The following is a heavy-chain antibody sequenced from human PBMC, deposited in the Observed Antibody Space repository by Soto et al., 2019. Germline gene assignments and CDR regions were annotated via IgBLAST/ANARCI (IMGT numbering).Heavy chain of an antibody. CDR1: GFTFRSYG. D-gene: IGHD3-10*01. V-gene: IGHV3-33*01. J-gene: IGHJ6*02. Sequence: QVQLVESGGGVVQPERSLRLSCAASGFTFRSYGMHWVRQAPGKGLEWVAVIWYDGSNKYYADSVKGRFTISRDNSKNTLYLQMNSLRAEDTAVYYCARDTARAMVRIYYGMDVWGQGTTVTVSS. CDR2: IWYDGSNK. CDR3: ARDTARAMVRIYYGMDV.